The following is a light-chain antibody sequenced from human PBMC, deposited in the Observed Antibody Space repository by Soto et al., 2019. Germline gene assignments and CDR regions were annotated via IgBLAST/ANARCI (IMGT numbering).Light chain of an antibody. J-gene: IGKJ4*01. CDR1: QSVSSSF. Sequence: EIVLTQSPGTQSLSPGERATLSCRASQSVSSSFLAWYQQKPGQAPRLLIYGASSRATGIPDRFSGSGSGTDSTLTISRLEPEDVAVYYCQQYGSSPLTFGGGTKVEIK. CDR3: QQYGSSPLT. CDR2: GAS. V-gene: IGKV3-20*01.